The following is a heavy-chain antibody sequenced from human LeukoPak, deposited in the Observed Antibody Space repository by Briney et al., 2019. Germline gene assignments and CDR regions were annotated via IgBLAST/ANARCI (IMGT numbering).Heavy chain of an antibody. V-gene: IGHV1-18*01. CDR3: ARDQYSGSSPSFDY. Sequence: ASVKVSCKASGYTFTSYGITWVRQAPGQGLEWMGWVSAYADNTNYVQKIQGRVTMTTDTSTSTAYMELRSLRSDDTAVYYCARDQYSGSSPSFDYWGQGTPVTVSS. CDR2: VSAYADNT. CDR1: GYTFTSYG. J-gene: IGHJ4*02. D-gene: IGHD1-26*01.